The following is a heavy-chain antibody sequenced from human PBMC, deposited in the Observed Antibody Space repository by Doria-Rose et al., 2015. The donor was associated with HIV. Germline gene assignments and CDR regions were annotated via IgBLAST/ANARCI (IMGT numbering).Heavy chain of an antibody. Sequence: VQLVQSGGGLVRPGGSLRPSCATSGFTFSSHRINWVRQAPGRGLEWVSSISSTSADINYADSVRGRFTISRDNARNSLYLQMDSLRAEDTAIYYCATGVTLDYWGQGTLVTVSS. CDR3: ATGVTLDY. CDR1: GFTFSSHR. D-gene: IGHD3-10*01. J-gene: IGHJ4*02. CDR2: ISSTSADI. V-gene: IGHV3-21*01.